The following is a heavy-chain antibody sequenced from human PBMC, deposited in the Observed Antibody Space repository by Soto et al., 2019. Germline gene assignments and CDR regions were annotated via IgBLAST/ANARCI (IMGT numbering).Heavy chain of an antibody. D-gene: IGHD4-17*01. CDR1: GYTFAAYY. V-gene: IGHV1-2*02. Sequence: QVQLVQSGAEVKKPGASVKVSCKTSGYTFAAYYIHWIRQAPGQGLEWMGWINPTSGGTVYAQNFQDRVTMTSDTSIGTAYMELRRLNSDDTAVYYCASDPDYGDYWGYFFDSWGQGTPVTVSS. CDR2: INPTSGGT. J-gene: IGHJ4*02. CDR3: ASDPDYGDYWGYFFDS.